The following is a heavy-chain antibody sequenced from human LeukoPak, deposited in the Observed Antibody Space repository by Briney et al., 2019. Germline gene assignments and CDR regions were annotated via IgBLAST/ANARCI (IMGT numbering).Heavy chain of an antibody. CDR1: GFTFSSYA. CDR3: AREVCSYGPLPYFDY. J-gene: IGHJ4*02. V-gene: IGHV3-30-3*01. CDR2: ISYDGSNK. D-gene: IGHD5-18*01. Sequence: GRSLRLSCAASGFTFSSYAMHWVRQAPGKGLEWVAVISYDGSNKYYADSVKGRFTISRDNSKNTLYLQMNSLRAEDTAVYYCAREVCSYGPLPYFDYWGQGTLVTVSS.